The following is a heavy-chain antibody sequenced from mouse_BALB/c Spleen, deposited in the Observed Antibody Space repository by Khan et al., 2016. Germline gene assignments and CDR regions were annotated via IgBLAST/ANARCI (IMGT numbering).Heavy chain of an antibody. CDR3: AREGVITAAHWYFDV. CDR1: GYSITSGYY. Sequence: QLQESGPGLVKPSQSLSLTCSVTGYSITSGYYWNWIRQFPGNKLEWMGHISYDGINNYNPSLKNRISISRDTSKNQFFLKLYSVTTEDSATYYCAREGVITAAHWYFDVWGAGTTVTVSS. V-gene: IGHV3-6*02. CDR2: ISYDGIN. J-gene: IGHJ1*01. D-gene: IGHD1-1*01.